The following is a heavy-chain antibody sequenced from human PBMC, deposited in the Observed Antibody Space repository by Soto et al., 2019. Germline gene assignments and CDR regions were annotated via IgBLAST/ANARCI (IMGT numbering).Heavy chain of an antibody. CDR3: ARAHYGDYGYGMDV. J-gene: IGHJ6*02. V-gene: IGHV4-30-2*01. CDR2: TYDSGTT. D-gene: IGHD4-17*01. Sequence: SETLSLTCAVSGGSISSGGYSWSWIRQPPGKGLEWIGYTYDSGTTYYNPSLKSRVTISVDRSKNQFSLKLSSVTAADTAVYYCARAHYGDYGYGMDVWGQGTTVTVAS. CDR1: GGSISSGGYS.